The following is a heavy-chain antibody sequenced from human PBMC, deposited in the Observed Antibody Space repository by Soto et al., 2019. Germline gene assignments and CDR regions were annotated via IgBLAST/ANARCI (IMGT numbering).Heavy chain of an antibody. CDR3: ARSYYDFWSGHMAPMDV. Sequence: GSLRLSCAASGFTFSSYWMHWVRQAPGKGLVWVSRINSDGSSTSYADSVKGRFTISRDNAKNTLYLQMNSLRAEDTAVYYFARSYYDFWSGHMAPMDVWGQGTTVTVSS. CDR2: INSDGSST. D-gene: IGHD3-3*01. J-gene: IGHJ6*02. CDR1: GFTFSSYW. V-gene: IGHV3-74*01.